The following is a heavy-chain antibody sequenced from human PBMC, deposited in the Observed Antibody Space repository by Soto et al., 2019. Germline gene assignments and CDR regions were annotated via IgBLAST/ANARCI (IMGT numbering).Heavy chain of an antibody. Sequence: QLQLQESGPGLVKPSETLSLTCTVSGGSISSSSYYWGWIRQPPGKGLEWIGSIYYSGSTYYNPSLKSRVTISVDTSKNQFSLKRSSVTAADTAVYYCATLQQPEFWSRGADYWGQGTLVTVSS. J-gene: IGHJ4*02. CDR1: GGSISSSSYY. V-gene: IGHV4-39*01. D-gene: IGHD3-3*01. CDR3: ATLQQPEFWSRGADY. CDR2: IYYSGST.